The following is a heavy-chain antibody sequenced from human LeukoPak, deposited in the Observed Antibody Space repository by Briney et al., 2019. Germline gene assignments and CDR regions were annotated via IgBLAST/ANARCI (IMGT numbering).Heavy chain of an antibody. CDR1: GGSFSGYY. CDR3: ARGSLPKYYDFWSGYFLDAFDI. D-gene: IGHD3-3*01. CDR2: INHSGST. J-gene: IGHJ3*02. V-gene: IGHV4-34*01. Sequence: SETLSLTCAVYGGSFSGYYWSWIRQPPGKGLEWIGEINHSGSTNYNPSLKSRVTISVDTSKNQFSLKLSSVTAADTAVYYCARGSLPKYYDFWSGYFLDAFDIWGQGTMVTVSS.